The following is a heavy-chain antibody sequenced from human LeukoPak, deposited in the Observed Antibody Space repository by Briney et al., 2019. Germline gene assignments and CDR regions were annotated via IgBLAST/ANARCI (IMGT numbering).Heavy chain of an antibody. CDR3: ARYPSVGATGWGRWFDH. CDR1: GFTFSSFN. Sequence: GGSLRLSCAASGFTFSSFNMNWVRHTPGKGLEWISYISSSSSTIYYADSVKGRFTISRDNAKSSLYLQMNSLRDEDTAVYYCARYPSVGATGWGRWFDHWGQGTLVTVSS. V-gene: IGHV3-48*02. CDR2: ISSSSSTI. D-gene: IGHD1-1*01. J-gene: IGHJ5*02.